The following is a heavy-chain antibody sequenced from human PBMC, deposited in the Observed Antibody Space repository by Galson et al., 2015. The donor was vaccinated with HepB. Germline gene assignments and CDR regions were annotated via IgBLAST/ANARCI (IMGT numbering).Heavy chain of an antibody. J-gene: IGHJ4*02. CDR1: GFTFTKYG. CDR2: IWSDGSDK. V-gene: IGHV3-33*01. Sequence: SLRLSCATSGFTFTKYGMHWVRQAPGKGLEWVALIWSDGSDKNYADSVKGRFTIPRDNSKNTVSLQVDSLRAEDTAVYYCARDRTYCGSPSCSRMGPNYWGQGTLVTVAS. D-gene: IGHD2-2*01. CDR3: ARDRTYCGSPSCSRMGPNY.